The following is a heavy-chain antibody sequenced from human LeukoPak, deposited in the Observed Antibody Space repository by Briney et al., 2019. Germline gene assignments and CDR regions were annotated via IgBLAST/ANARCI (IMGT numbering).Heavy chain of an antibody. V-gene: IGHV3-48*03. CDR1: GFLFSSYE. CDR3: ARVVSTGNHFDS. D-gene: IGHD5/OR15-5a*01. CDR2: ISSRSRTI. Sequence: PGGSLRLSCAASGFLFSSYEMNWVRRAPGKGLEWVSYISSRSRTIDYADSVKGRFTISRDNAKNSLYLQMDSLRTEDTALYYCARVVSTGNHFDSWGQGTLVTVSS. J-gene: IGHJ4*02.